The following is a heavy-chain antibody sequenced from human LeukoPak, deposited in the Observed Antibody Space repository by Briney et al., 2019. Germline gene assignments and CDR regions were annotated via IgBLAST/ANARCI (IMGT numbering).Heavy chain of an antibody. CDR3: ASTNSLDY. CDR1: GFTFSNYW. Sequence: GGSLRLSCAASGFTFSNYWMNWVRQAPGKGLEWVANIKRDGSEKNFVDSVKGRFTISRDNAKNSLYLQMNSLRAEDTAVYYCASTNSLDYWGQGALVTVSS. V-gene: IGHV3-7*01. CDR2: IKRDGSEK. J-gene: IGHJ4*02. D-gene: IGHD1-7*01.